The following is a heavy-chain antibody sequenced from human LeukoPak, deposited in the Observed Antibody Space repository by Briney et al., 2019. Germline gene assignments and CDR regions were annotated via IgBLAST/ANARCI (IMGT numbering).Heavy chain of an antibody. CDR3: ARGGLYGDFYFDY. Sequence: GASVRLSCAASGFTFSSYDMSWVRQAPGKGLEWVANTKHDGSKRYYVDSVKGRFTISRDNVKNSLFLQMDSLRAEDTAVYYCARGGLYGDFYFDYWGQGTLVTVAS. CDR1: GFTFSSYD. CDR2: TKHDGSKR. D-gene: IGHD2-21*02. V-gene: IGHV3-7*04. J-gene: IGHJ4*02.